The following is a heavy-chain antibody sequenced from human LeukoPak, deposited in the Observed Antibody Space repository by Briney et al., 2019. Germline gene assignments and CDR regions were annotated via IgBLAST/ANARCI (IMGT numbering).Heavy chain of an antibody. CDR3: AKALTSGWYLDAFNI. CDR1: GFTFSSCG. Sequence: SGGSLRLSCAASGFTFSSCGMHWVRQAPGKGLEWVAVISYDGSSKYYADSVKGRFTISRDNSKNTLFLEMNSLRAEDTAVYYCAKALTSGWYLDAFNIWGQGTMVTVSS. V-gene: IGHV3-30*18. CDR2: ISYDGSSK. D-gene: IGHD6-19*01. J-gene: IGHJ3*02.